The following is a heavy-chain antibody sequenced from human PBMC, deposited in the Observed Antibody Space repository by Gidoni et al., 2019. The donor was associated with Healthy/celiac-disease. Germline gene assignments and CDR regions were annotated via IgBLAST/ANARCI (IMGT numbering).Heavy chain of an antibody. D-gene: IGHD2-2*02. CDR2: IYHSGST. Sequence: QVQLQESGPGLVKPSGTLSLTCAVSGGSISSSTWWSWVRQPPGKGLEWIGEIYHSGSTNYNPSLKSRVTISVDKSKNQFSLKLSSVTAADTAVYYCARDLVPAAILHDYYGMDVWGQGTTVTVSS. CDR3: ARDLVPAAILHDYYGMDV. J-gene: IGHJ6*02. V-gene: IGHV4-4*02. CDR1: GGSISSSTW.